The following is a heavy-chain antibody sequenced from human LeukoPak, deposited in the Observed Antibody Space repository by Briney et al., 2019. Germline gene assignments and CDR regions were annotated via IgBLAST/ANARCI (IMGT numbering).Heavy chain of an antibody. CDR2: VSGSDTTT. V-gene: IGHV3-23*01. CDR3: ASDLRGRFDY. D-gene: IGHD3-10*01. Sequence: GECLRLSCAASGFTFGNYAMSWVRQAPGKGLEWVSGVSGSDTTTYYADSVKGRFTISRDNSKNTLFLQMNSLRAEDTAFYYCASDLRGRFDYWGQGALVTVSS. CDR1: GFTFGNYA. J-gene: IGHJ4*02.